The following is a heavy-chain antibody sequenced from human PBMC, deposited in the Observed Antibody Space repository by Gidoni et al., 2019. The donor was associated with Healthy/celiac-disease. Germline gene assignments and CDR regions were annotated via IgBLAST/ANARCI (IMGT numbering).Heavy chain of an antibody. Sequence: GQRLEWMGWINAGNGNTKYSQKFQGRVTITRDTSASTAYMELSSLRSEDTAVYYCASPSYSSSWYYFDYWGQGTLVTVSS. CDR2: INAGNGNT. CDR3: ASPSYSSSWYYFDY. D-gene: IGHD6-13*01. J-gene: IGHJ4*02. V-gene: IGHV1-3*01.